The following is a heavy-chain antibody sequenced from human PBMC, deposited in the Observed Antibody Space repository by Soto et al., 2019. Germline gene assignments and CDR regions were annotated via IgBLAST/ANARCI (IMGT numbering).Heavy chain of an antibody. V-gene: IGHV3-23*01. J-gene: IGHJ4*02. D-gene: IGHD3-22*01. Sequence: GGSLRLSCAASGFTFSSYAMSWVRQAPGKGLEWVSAISGSGGSTYYADSVKGRFTISRDNSKNTLYLQMNSLRAEDTAVYYCAKEGYDSSGQGYYFDYWGQGTLVTVSS. CDR3: AKEGYDSSGQGYYFDY. CDR1: GFTFSSYA. CDR2: ISGSGGST.